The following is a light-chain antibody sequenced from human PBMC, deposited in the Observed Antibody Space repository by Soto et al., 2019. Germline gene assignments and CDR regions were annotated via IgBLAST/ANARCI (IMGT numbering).Light chain of an antibody. Sequence: MGLPQPPLSLYVTPGHPASSSCRSSQRLLHSDGRTYLYWYLQRPGQPPQVLIYEVSNRFSGVPDRFSGSGSGTDFTLNISRVEAEDVGLYYCLQSKQLPVTCGQGTKVDIK. V-gene: IGKV2D-29*01. CDR3: LQSKQLPVT. CDR1: QRLLHSDGRTY. CDR2: EVS. J-gene: IGKJ1*01.